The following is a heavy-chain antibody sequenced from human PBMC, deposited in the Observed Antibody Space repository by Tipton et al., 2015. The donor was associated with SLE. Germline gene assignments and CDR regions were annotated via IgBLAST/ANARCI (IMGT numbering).Heavy chain of an antibody. CDR3: GGGNYFDYYMDV. CDR1: GDSVSSHY. D-gene: IGHD3-22*01. J-gene: IGHJ6*03. Sequence: TLSLTCTVSGDSVSSHYWNWIRQTPGKGLEWIGYIHYNRDTNYHPSLKSRVTISVDTSKNQLSLKLTSVTAADTAVYYCGGGNYFDYYMDVWGKGTTVTVSS. V-gene: IGHV4-59*08. CDR2: IHYNRDT.